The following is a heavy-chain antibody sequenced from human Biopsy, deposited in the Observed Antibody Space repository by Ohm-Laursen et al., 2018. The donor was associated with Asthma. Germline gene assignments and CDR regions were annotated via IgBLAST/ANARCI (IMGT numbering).Heavy chain of an antibody. J-gene: IGHJ4*02. D-gene: IGHD3-9*01. CDR3: AKDRDYDILTGPPGLDY. CDR1: GFTFSSYA. Sequence: GSLRLSCAASGFTFSSYAMSWVRQAPGKGLEWVSAISGSGGSTYYADSVKGRFTISRDNSKSTLYLQMNSLRAEDTAVYYCAKDRDYDILTGPPGLDYWGQGTLVTVSS. CDR2: ISGSGGST. V-gene: IGHV3-23*01.